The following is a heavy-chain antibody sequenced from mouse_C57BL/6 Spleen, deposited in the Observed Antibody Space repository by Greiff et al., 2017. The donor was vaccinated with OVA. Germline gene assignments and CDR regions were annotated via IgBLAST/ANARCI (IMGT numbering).Heavy chain of an antibody. CDR1: GYTFTSYW. CDR3: ARNLRYYGYDVGFAY. CDR2: IYPSDSAP. J-gene: IGHJ3*01. V-gene: IGHV1-61*01. D-gene: IGHD2-2*01. Sequence: QVQLQQPGAELVRPGSSVKLSCKASGYTFTSYWMDWVKQRPGQGLEWIGNIYPSDSAPHYNQKFKDKATLTVDKSSSTAYRQLSSLTSEDSAVYYLARNLRYYGYDVGFAYWGQGTLVTVSA.